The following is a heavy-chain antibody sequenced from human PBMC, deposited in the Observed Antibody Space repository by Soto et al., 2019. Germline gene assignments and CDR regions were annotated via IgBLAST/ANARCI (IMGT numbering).Heavy chain of an antibody. Sequence: GGSLRLSCAASGFTFSDYYISWIRQAPGKGLEWVSYISSSGSTIYYADSVKGRFTISRDNAKNSLYLQMNSLRAEDTAVYYCARDLTGGGWYNAFDIWGQGTMVTVSS. CDR3: ARDLTGGGWYNAFDI. D-gene: IGHD6-19*01. V-gene: IGHV3-11*01. J-gene: IGHJ3*02. CDR1: GFTFSDYY. CDR2: ISSSGSTI.